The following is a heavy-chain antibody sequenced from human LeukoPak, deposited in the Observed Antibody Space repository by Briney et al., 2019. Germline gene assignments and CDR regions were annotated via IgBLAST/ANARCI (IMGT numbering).Heavy chain of an antibody. CDR1: GFTVSNNY. CDR2: MYSGGNT. D-gene: IGHD2-21*02. J-gene: IGHJ6*02. Sequence: GGSLRLSCAASGFTVSNNYMNWVRQAPGKGLEWVSVMYSGGNTYYADSAKGRFTISRDNSKNTLYLQMNSLRAEDTAVYYCAKGTVVVTGDGMDVWGQGTTVTVSS. V-gene: IGHV3-53*05. CDR3: AKGTVVVTGDGMDV.